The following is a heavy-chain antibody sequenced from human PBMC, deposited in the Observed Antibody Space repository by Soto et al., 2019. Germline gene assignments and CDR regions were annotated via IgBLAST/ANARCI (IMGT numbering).Heavy chain of an antibody. D-gene: IGHD5-12*01. J-gene: IGHJ6*03. CDR3: ARGEGYSGYDNHYYYYMDV. CDR1: GGSFSGYY. V-gene: IGHV4-34*01. Sequence: SETLSLTCAVYGGSFSGYYWSWIRQPPGKGLEWIGEINHSGSTNYNPSLKSRVTISVDTSKNQFSLKLSSVTAADTAVYYCARGEGYSGYDNHYYYYMDVWGKGTTVTVSS. CDR2: INHSGST.